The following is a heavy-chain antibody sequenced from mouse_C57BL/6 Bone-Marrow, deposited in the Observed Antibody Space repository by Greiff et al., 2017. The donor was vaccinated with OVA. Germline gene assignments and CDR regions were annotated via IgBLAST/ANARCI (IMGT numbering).Heavy chain of an antibody. J-gene: IGHJ1*03. Sequence: QVQLQQSGAELVRPGASVKMSCKASGYTFTSYNMHWVKQTPRQGLEWIGAIYPGNGDTSYNQKFKGKATLTVDKSSSTAYMQLSSLTSEDSAVYYCTRRGITTVRGYFDVWGTGTTVTVSS. CDR3: TRRGITTVRGYFDV. CDR2: IYPGNGDT. D-gene: IGHD1-1*01. CDR1: GYTFTSYN. V-gene: IGHV1-12*01.